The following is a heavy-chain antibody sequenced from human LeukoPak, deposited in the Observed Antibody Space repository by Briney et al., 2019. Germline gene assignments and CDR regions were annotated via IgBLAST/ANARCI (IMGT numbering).Heavy chain of an antibody. CDR3: ARSNYYDSSGYFSYAFDI. Sequence: SETLSLTCTVSGGSISSFYWSWLRQPPGKGLEWIGYIYNSGSANYNPSLKSRVTISVDTSKNQFSLELTSVTAADTAVYYCARSNYYDSSGYFSYAFDIWGQGTMVTVSS. V-gene: IGHV4-59*08. D-gene: IGHD3-22*01. CDR2: IYNSGSA. CDR1: GGSISSFY. J-gene: IGHJ3*02.